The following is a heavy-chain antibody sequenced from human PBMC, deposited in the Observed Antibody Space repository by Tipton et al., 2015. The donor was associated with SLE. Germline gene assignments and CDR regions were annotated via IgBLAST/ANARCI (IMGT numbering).Heavy chain of an antibody. CDR1: GGSISSGGYY. Sequence: TLSLTCTVSGGSISSGGYYWSWIRQHPGRGLGWIGYIYYSGGTYYNPSLKSRVTISVDTSKNQFSLKLSSVTAADTAVYYCARDHYYDSSGYYSGAFDIWGQGTMVTVSS. J-gene: IGHJ3*02. CDR2: IYYSGGT. D-gene: IGHD3-22*01. V-gene: IGHV4-31*03. CDR3: ARDHYYDSSGYYSGAFDI.